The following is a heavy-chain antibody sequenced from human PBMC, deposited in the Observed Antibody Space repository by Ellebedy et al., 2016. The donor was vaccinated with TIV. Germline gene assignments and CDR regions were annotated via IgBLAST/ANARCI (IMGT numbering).Heavy chain of an antibody. CDR1: GASIRNCVYF. V-gene: IGHV4-31*03. J-gene: IGHJ2*01. Sequence: MPSETLSLTCTVSGASIRNCVYFCLCIRKHPGMGLALIGSIYYSGRAYYNPALKRRVTISLDTSKNQFSLKLSSVTAADTAVYYCARGMKDSSGYFYWYFDLWGRGTLVTVSS. D-gene: IGHD3-22*01. CDR2: IYYSGRA. CDR3: ARGMKDSSGYFYWYFDL.